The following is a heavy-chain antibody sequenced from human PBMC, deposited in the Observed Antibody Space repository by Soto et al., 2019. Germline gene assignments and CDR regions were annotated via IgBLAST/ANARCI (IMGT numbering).Heavy chain of an antibody. Sequence: QLQLQESGSGLVKPSQTLSLTCAVSGGSISSGGYSWSWIRQPPGKGLEWIGYIYHSGSTYHNPSFKSRVTISVARSKNQFSLKLSSVTASDTAVYYCARGQVVAAQHWGQGTLVTVSS. CDR1: GGSISSGGYS. J-gene: IGHJ4*02. CDR2: IYHSGST. D-gene: IGHD2-15*01. V-gene: IGHV4-30-2*01. CDR3: ARGQVVAAQH.